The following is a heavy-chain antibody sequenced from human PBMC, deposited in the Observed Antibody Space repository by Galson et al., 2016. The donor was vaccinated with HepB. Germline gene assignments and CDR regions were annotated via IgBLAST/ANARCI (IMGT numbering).Heavy chain of an antibody. V-gene: IGHV5-51*01. CDR1: GYSFTTYW. Sequence: SGAEVKQPGESLKISCKGSGYSFTTYWIGWVRQMPGKGLEWMGIMFPGDSDTRYSPSFQGQVTMSADKSISTVYLQWSSLKASDTAMYFCAASPLGFCSGGTCYFPHYYDYWGQGTLVTVSS. D-gene: IGHD2-15*01. J-gene: IGHJ4*02. CDR3: AASPLGFCSGGTCYFPHYYDY. CDR2: MFPGDSDT.